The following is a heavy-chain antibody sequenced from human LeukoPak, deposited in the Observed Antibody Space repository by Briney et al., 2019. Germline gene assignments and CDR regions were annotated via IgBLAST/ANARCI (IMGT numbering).Heavy chain of an antibody. CDR3: AKDSPDGIAARRRFDP. CDR1: GFTFSSYA. V-gene: IGHV3-23*01. J-gene: IGHJ5*02. D-gene: IGHD6-6*01. CDR2: ISGSGGST. Sequence: GGSLRLSCAASGFTFSSYAMSWVRQAPGKGLEWVSAISGSGGSTYYADSVKGRFTISRDNSKNTLYLQMNSLRAEDTAVYYCAKDSPDGIAARRRFDPWGQGTLVTVSS.